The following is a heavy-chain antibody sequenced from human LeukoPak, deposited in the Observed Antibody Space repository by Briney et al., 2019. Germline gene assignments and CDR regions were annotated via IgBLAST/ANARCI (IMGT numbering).Heavy chain of an antibody. CDR2: ISYDGSNK. V-gene: IGHV3-30*07. Sequence: PGGSLRLSCAASGFTFSSYAMNWVCQAPGKGLEWVAVISYDGSNKYYADSVKGRFTISRDNSKNTLYLQMNSLRAEDTAVYYCARDPTIAAAGTGSDYWGQGTLVTVSS. D-gene: IGHD6-13*01. CDR1: GFTFSSYA. J-gene: IGHJ4*02. CDR3: ARDPTIAAAGTGSDY.